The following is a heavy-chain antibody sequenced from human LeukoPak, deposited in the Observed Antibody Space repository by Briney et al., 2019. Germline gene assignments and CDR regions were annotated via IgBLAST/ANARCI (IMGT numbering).Heavy chain of an antibody. CDR3: AKRGVVIRVILVGFHKEAYYFDS. V-gene: IGHV3-23*01. Sequence: PGGSLRLSCSDSGITLRNYGMTWVRQAPGKGLEWVAGISGSGGRTNYADSVKGRFTISRDNPRNALYLQMNSLRAEDTAMYFCAKRGVVIRVILVGFHKEAYYFDSWGQGALVTVSS. CDR1: GITLRNYG. D-gene: IGHD3-22*01. J-gene: IGHJ4*02. CDR2: ISGSGGRT.